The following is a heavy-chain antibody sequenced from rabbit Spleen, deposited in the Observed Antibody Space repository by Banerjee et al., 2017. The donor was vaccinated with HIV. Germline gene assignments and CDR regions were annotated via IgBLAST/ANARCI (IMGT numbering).Heavy chain of an antibody. Sequence: QEQLVESGGGLVQPGASLTLTCTASGFSFSSSYAMFWVRLAPGRGLEWIGCIYTGNNKNYYASWAKGRFTISKTSSTMVTLQMTSLTAADTATYFCARDAGSYDYIDGYFNLWGQGTIVTVS. CDR1: GFSFSSSYA. J-gene: IGHJ4*01. CDR2: IYTGNNKN. D-gene: IGHD8-1*01. V-gene: IGHV1S45*01. CDR3: ARDAGSYDYIDGYFNL.